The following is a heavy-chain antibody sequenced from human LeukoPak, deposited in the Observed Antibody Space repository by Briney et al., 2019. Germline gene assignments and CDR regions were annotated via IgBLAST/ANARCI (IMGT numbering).Heavy chain of an antibody. D-gene: IGHD3-22*01. CDR1: GYTFTSYA. CDR3: ARPGSRDSVYDSSGYYDFDY. V-gene: IGHV7-4-1*02. CDR2: INTNTGNP. J-gene: IGHJ4*02. Sequence: ASVKVSCKASGYTFTSYAMNWVRQAPGQGLEWMGWINTNTGNPTYAQGFTGRFVFSLDTSVSTAYLQISSLKAEDTAVYYCARPGSRDSVYDSSGYYDFDYWGQGTLVTVS.